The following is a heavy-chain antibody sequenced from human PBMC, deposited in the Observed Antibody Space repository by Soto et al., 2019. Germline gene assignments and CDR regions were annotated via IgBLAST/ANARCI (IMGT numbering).Heavy chain of an antibody. CDR1: GGSVSSGSYY. CDR2: IYYSGST. J-gene: IGHJ6*02. Sequence: PSETLSLTCTVSGGSVSSGSYYWSWIRQPPGKGLEWIGYIYYSGSTNYNPSLKSRVTISVDTSKNQFSLKLSSVTAADTAVYYCARVGSGWYDYYGMDVWGQGTTVTVSS. D-gene: IGHD6-19*01. V-gene: IGHV4-61*01. CDR3: ARVGSGWYDYYGMDV.